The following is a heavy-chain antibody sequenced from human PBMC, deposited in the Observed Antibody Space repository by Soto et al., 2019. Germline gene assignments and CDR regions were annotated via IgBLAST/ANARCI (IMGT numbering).Heavy chain of an antibody. V-gene: IGHV1-2*02. CDR2: INPNSGGT. D-gene: IGHD1-20*01. Sequence: SVKVSCKASGYTFTGYYMHWVRQAPGQGLEWMGWINPNSGGTNYAQKFQGRVTMTRDTSISTAYMELSRLRSDDAAVYYCVCSGITGTEPDYWGQGTLVTVSS. J-gene: IGHJ4*02. CDR3: VCSGITGTEPDY. CDR1: GYTFTGYY.